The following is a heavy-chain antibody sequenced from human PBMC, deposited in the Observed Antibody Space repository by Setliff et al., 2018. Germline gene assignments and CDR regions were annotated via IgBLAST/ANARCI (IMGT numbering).Heavy chain of an antibody. J-gene: IGHJ6*03. CDR1: GYSFTSYW. D-gene: IGHD4-17*01. CDR3: ARHRGVDYGDLYYYYYYMDV. Sequence: GESLKISCKGSGYSFTSYWIGWVRQMPGKGLEWMGIIYPGDSDTRYSPSFQGQVTISADKPISTAYLQWSSLKASDTATYYCARHRGVDYGDLYYYYYYMDVWGKGTTVTVSS. V-gene: IGHV5-51*01. CDR2: IYPGDSDT.